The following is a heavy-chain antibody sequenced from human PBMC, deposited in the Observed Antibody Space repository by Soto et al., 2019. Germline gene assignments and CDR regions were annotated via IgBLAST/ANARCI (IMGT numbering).Heavy chain of an antibody. CDR1: GYSFTGYW. V-gene: IGHV5-51*01. CDR3: ARRIRAFDI. CDR2: IHPGDSDT. D-gene: IGHD3-10*01. J-gene: IGHJ3*02. Sequence: GESLKISCKGSGYSFTGYWVAWLRQMPGKGLEWMGIIHPGDSDTRYSPSFQGRVTISVDKSAGTAYLQLISLRASDTATYYCARRIRAFDIWGQGTMVTVSS.